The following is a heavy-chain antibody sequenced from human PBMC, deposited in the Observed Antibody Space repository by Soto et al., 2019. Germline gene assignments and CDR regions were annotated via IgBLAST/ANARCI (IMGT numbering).Heavy chain of an antibody. Sequence: GASVKVSCKASGYMFTGFYLHWVRQAPGQGLEWMGWINPNNGVTTYAKNFQGRVTMTRDSSISTAYMELSSLRSDDTAMYYCARSSGGNFGIIIEGTNWCAPWGQGTQVTVSS. CDR1: GYMFTGFY. J-gene: IGHJ5*02. CDR2: INPNNGVT. CDR3: ARSSGGNFGIIIEGTNWCAP. D-gene: IGHD1-26*01. V-gene: IGHV1-2*02.